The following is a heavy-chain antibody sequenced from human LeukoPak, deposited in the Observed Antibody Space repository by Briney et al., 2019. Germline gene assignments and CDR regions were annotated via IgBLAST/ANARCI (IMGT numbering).Heavy chain of an antibody. CDR3: ASAERYDILTGYYPPFDY. Sequence: GRSLRLSCAASGFTFSSYAMHWVRQAPGKGLEWVAFIRYDGSVKYYADSVKGRFTVSRDNSKNTLYLQMNSLRAEDTAVYYCASAERYDILTGYYPPFDYWGQGTLVTVSS. CDR1: GFTFSSYA. D-gene: IGHD3-9*01. V-gene: IGHV3-30*04. J-gene: IGHJ4*02. CDR2: IRYDGSVK.